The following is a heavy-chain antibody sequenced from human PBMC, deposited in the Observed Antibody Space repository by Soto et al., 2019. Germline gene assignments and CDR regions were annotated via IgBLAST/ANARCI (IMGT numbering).Heavy chain of an antibody. D-gene: IGHD3-3*01. Sequence: GASVKVSCKASGGTFSSYAISWVRQAPGQGLEWMGGIIPIFGTANYAQKFQGRVTITADESTSTAYMELSSLRSEDTAVYYCAREGPDWSGYSRDKPRGWFDPWGQGTLVTVSS. CDR1: GGTFSSYA. V-gene: IGHV1-69*13. CDR2: IIPIFGTA. J-gene: IGHJ5*02. CDR3: AREGPDWSGYSRDKPRGWFDP.